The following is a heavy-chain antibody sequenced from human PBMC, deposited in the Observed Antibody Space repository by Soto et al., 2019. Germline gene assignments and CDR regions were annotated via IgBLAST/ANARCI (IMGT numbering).Heavy chain of an antibody. CDR2: IYYSGST. J-gene: IGHJ4*02. Sequence: QVQLQESGPGLVKPSDTLSLTCGVSDYSISSSNWWGWIRQPPGKGLEWIGYIYYSGSTYYNPSLKSRVTMSIDTSKDQFSLKLSSVTAVDTAVYYCARLGPGTYSIDYWGQGTQVTVSS. CDR3: ARLGPGTYSIDY. D-gene: IGHD1-26*01. V-gene: IGHV4-28*01. CDR1: DYSISSSNW.